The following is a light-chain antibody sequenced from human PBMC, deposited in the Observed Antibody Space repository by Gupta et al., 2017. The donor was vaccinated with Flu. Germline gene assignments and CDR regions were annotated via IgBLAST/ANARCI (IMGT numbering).Light chain of an antibody. V-gene: IGKV3-15*01. CDR2: GAS. CDR1: QSVNTD. CDR3: QQYHNWPET. Sequence: PGTLSVTPGERATLSCRASQSVNTDLAWYQQKPGQAPRLLIYGASTRATGVPARFSGSGSRTEFTLTVSSLQSEDFAVYYCQQYHNWPETFGQGTKVEIK. J-gene: IGKJ1*01.